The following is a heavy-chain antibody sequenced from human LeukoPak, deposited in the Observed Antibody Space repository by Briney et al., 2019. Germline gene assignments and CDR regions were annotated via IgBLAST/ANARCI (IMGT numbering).Heavy chain of an antibody. J-gene: IGHJ6*03. V-gene: IGHV1-18*01. CDR3: ARDLSRYYYYYMDV. Sequence: ASVKVSCKASGYTFTSYGISWVRQAPGQGLEWMGWISAYNGNTNYAQKLQGRVTMTTDTSTSTAYMGLRSLRSDDTAVYYCARDLSRYYYYYMDVWGKGTTVTISS. CDR1: GYTFTSYG. D-gene: IGHD3-16*02. CDR2: ISAYNGNT.